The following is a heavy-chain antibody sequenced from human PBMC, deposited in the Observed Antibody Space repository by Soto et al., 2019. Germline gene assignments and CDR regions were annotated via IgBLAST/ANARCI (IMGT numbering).Heavy chain of an antibody. CDR2: SLPIFGTS. J-gene: IGHJ6*02. Sequence: QVQLVQSGAEVKKPGSSVKVSCKASGGTFSTYSISWVRQAPGQGLECMGESLPIFGTSHYAQNFQGRVTITADESTSTVYMELSSLRSDDTAVYYCARGGRYPNSSFYYGMDVWGQGTTVTVSS. D-gene: IGHD1-1*01. V-gene: IGHV1-69*01. CDR3: ARGGRYPNSSFYYGMDV. CDR1: GGTFSTYS.